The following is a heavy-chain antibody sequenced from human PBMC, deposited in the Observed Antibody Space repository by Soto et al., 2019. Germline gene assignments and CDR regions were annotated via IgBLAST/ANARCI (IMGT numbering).Heavy chain of an antibody. CDR1: GGSISGYY. D-gene: IGHD3-10*01. CDR2: IYYSGST. J-gene: IGHJ4*02. V-gene: IGHV4-59*01. CDR3: ERVDYGSGLDY. Sequence: SETLSLTCTVSGGSISGYYWSWIRQPPGKGLEWIGYIYYSGSTNYNPSLKSRVTISVDTSKNQFSLKLSSVTAADTAVYYCERVDYGSGLDYWGQGTLVTVSS.